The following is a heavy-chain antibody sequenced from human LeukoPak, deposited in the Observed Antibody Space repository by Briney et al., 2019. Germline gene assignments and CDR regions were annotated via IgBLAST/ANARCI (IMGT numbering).Heavy chain of an antibody. V-gene: IGHV1-69*10. CDR1: GGTFSSYA. Sequence: SVKVSCKASGGTFSSYAISWVRQAPGQGLEWMGGIIPILGIANYAQKFQGRVTITADKSTSTAYMELSSLRSEDTAVYYCARASLVVVAAPLDCWGQGTLVTVSS. CDR2: IIPILGIA. CDR3: ARASLVVVAAPLDC. D-gene: IGHD2-15*01. J-gene: IGHJ4*02.